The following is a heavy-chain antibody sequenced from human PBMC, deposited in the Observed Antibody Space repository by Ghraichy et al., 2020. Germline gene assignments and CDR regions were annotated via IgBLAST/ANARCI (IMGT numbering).Heavy chain of an antibody. J-gene: IGHJ6*03. Sequence: ASVKVSCKASGYTFIGYYMHWVRQAPGQGLEWMGRINPNSGGTSYVRKFQGRVTMTRDTSISTAYMELSSLRSDDAAVYHCARDGSSTAPTSWVYYYMDVWGKGTTVTVSS. CDR1: GYTFIGYY. CDR3: ARDGSSTAPTSWVYYYMDV. D-gene: IGHD6-6*01. CDR2: INPNSGGT. V-gene: IGHV1-2*06.